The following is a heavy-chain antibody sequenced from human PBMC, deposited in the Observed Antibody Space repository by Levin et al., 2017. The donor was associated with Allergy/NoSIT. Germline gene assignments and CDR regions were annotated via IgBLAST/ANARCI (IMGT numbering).Heavy chain of an antibody. CDR3: ARSPLALIIVGAIQFDY. D-gene: IGHD1-26*01. CDR1: GDSVSSNSAA. CDR2: TYYRSKWYN. Sequence: SETLSLTCAISGDSVSSNSAAWNWIRQSPSRGLEWLGRTYYRSKWYNDYAVSVKSRITINPDTSKNQFSLQLNSVTPEDTAVYYCARSPLALIIVGAIQFDYWGQGTLVTVSS. V-gene: IGHV6-1*01. J-gene: IGHJ4*02.